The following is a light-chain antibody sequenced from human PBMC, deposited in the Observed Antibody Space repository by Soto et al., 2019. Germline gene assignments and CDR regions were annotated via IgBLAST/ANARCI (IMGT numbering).Light chain of an antibody. CDR2: GVT. J-gene: IGLJ1*01. V-gene: IGLV2-23*02. Sequence: QSALTQPASVSGSPGQSITISCTGTSSNIDVFDLVSWYRQRPGKPPQLIIYGVTKRPSGVSDRFSASKAGNTASLTISVLQPEDEADYYCCSYAGFTTYVFGSGTKLTVL. CDR1: SSNIDVFDL. CDR3: CSYAGFTTYV.